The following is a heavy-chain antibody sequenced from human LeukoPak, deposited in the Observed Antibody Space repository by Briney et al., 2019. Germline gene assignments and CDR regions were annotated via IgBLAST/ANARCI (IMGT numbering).Heavy chain of an antibody. CDR2: MSSGSSIT. D-gene: IGHD2-2*01. J-gene: IGHJ4*02. Sequence: GGSLRLSCAASGFTFSSYSMNWVRQAPGKGLEWVSYMSSGSSITFYADSVKGRFTISRDNVKNSLHLQMNSLRGEDTAVYYCVKGTSLFDCWGQGTLVTVSS. V-gene: IGHV3-48*01. CDR3: VKGTSLFDC. CDR1: GFTFSSYS.